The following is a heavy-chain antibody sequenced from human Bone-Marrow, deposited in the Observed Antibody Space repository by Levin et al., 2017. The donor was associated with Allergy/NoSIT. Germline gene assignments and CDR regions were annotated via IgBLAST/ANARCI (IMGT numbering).Heavy chain of an antibody. Sequence: SETLSLTCTVSGGSISSSSYYWGWIRQPPGKGLEWIGSIFYTGSTYYNPSLKSRVTISVHTSKNQFSLRLSSVTAADTAVFYCARSDTMVRGVNRFDYWGQGTLVTVSS. D-gene: IGHD3-10*01. V-gene: IGHV4-39*01. CDR1: GGSISSSSYY. CDR2: IFYTGST. CDR3: ARSDTMVRGVNRFDY. J-gene: IGHJ4*02.